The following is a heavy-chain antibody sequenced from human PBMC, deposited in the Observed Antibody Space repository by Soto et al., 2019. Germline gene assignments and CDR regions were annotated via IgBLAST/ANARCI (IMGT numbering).Heavy chain of an antibody. CDR3: AKAYFVWSSEQPYYFDY. D-gene: IGHD3-16*01. V-gene: IGHV3-23*01. J-gene: IGHJ4*02. Sequence: EVQLLDSGGGLVQPGGSLRLSCAASGFTFSNYAMTWVRQGPGKGLEWVSGISGSGGRSYYADSVKARFTISRDNSKSTLYLQMNSLRAEDTAVYYCAKAYFVWSSEQPYYFDYWGQGTLGTVAS. CDR1: GFTFSNYA. CDR2: ISGSGGRS.